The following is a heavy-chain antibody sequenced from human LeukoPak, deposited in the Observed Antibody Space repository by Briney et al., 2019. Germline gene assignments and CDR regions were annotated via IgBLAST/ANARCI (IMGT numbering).Heavy chain of an antibody. J-gene: IGHJ4*02. CDR2: IYYSGST. CDR1: GGSISSHY. Sequence: PSETLSLTCTVSGGSISSHYWSWIRQPPGKGLEWIGYIYYSGSTNYNPSLKSRVTISVDTSKNQFSLKLSSVTAADTAVYYCARGMSDFDYWGQGTLVTVSS. V-gene: IGHV4-59*11. CDR3: ARGMSDFDY.